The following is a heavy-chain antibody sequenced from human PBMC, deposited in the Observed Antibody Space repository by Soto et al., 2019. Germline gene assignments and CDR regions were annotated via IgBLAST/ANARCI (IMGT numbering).Heavy chain of an antibody. CDR2: IYSGGYT. CDR1: GFDVSNTD. Sequence: EVQLVESGGDLVQRGGSLRLSCAASGFDVSNTDMSWVRQAPGKGLEWVSVIYSGGYTNYADSVKGRFIVSRDSPKNTLYTQMDSMGAEDTAVYYWAREAIIVIAAPEYYFDYWGQGTLVTVSS. CDR3: AREAIIVIAAPEYYFDY. V-gene: IGHV3-66*01. D-gene: IGHD3-22*01. J-gene: IGHJ4*02.